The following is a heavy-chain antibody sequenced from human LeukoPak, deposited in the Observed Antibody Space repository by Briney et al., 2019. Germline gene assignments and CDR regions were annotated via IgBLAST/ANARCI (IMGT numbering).Heavy chain of an antibody. Sequence: GGSLRLSCAASGFTFSSYSMNWVRQAPGKGLEWVSSISSSSSYIYYADSVKGRFTIPRDNAKNSLYLQMNSLRAEDTAVYYCASRHSSGWYLDYWGQGTLVTVSS. J-gene: IGHJ4*02. V-gene: IGHV3-21*01. CDR2: ISSSSSYI. D-gene: IGHD6-19*01. CDR1: GFTFSSYS. CDR3: ASRHSSGWYLDY.